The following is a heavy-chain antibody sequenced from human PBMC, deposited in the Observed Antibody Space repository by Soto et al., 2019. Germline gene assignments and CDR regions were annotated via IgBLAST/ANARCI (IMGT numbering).Heavy chain of an antibody. V-gene: IGHV3-23*01. J-gene: IGHJ6*02. CDR2: ISGSGDTT. Sequence: EVQLLESGGGLVQPGGSLRLSCAASGLTFSNYAMSWVRQAPGKGLEWVSAISGSGDTTYYADSVRVRFTISRDNSKKPLYLQMHSLRAEDTAIYHCTNTSAPSSSWNGFYGVDVWGQGTTVTVSS. CDR1: GLTFSNYA. CDR3: TNTSAPSSSWNGFYGVDV. D-gene: IGHD3-3*01.